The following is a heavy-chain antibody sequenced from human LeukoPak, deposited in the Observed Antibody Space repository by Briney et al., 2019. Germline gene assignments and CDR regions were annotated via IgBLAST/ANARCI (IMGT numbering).Heavy chain of an antibody. J-gene: IGHJ6*04. CDR3: ARGDGGYYYGMDV. CDR2: ISSSGSTI. D-gene: IGHD2-21*01. CDR1: EFTFSSYE. V-gene: IGHV3-48*03. Sequence: GGSLRLSCAASEFTFSSYEMNWVRQAPGKGREWISYISSSGSTIYYADSVKGRFTISRDNAKNSLYLQLNSLRAEDTAVYYCARGDGGYYYGMDVWGKGTTVTVSS.